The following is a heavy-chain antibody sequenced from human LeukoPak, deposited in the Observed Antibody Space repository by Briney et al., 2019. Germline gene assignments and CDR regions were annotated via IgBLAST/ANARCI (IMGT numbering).Heavy chain of an antibody. CDR2: IYYSGTT. Sequence: PSETLSLICTVSGGSIGTYSWDWIRQPPGKGPELSWYIYYSGTTNYNPSLKSRVTISVDTSKNQFSLKLSSVTAADTAVYYCARGVYIAAAQYGYWGQGTLVTVSS. D-gene: IGHD6-13*01. CDR3: ARGVYIAAAQYGY. V-gene: IGHV4-59*01. J-gene: IGHJ4*02. CDR1: GGSIGTYS.